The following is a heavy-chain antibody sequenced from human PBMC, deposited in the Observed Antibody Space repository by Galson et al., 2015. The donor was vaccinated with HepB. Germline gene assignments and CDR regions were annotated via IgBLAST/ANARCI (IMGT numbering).Heavy chain of an antibody. CDR1: GSTFTSYD. CDR3: ARRGSGYYTFYVGYYYYYGMDV. V-gene: IGHV1-8*01. D-gene: IGHD3-3*01. Sequence: SVKVSCKASGSTFTSYDINWVRQATGQGLEWMGWMNPNSGNTGYAQKFQGRVTMTRNTSISTAYMELSSLRSEDTAVYYCARRGSGYYTFYVGYYYYYGMDVWGQGTTVTVSS. J-gene: IGHJ6*02. CDR2: MNPNSGNT.